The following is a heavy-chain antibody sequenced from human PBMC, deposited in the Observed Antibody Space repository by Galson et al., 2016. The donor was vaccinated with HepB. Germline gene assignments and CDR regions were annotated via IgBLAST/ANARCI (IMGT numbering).Heavy chain of an antibody. CDR2: ISYDGSNR. Sequence: SLRLSCAASGFTLNNYALNWVRQAPGKGLEWVALISYDGSNRYYGDPVRGRFATSRDNSKNTLYLQLNSLRAEDTAVYYCARDQGWEGGWFDPWGQGTLVTVSS. J-gene: IGHJ5*02. V-gene: IGHV3-30*09. CDR1: GFTLNNYA. D-gene: IGHD1-26*01. CDR3: ARDQGWEGGWFDP.